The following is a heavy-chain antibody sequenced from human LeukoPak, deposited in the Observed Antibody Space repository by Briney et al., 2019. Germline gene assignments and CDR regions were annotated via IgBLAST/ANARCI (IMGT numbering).Heavy chain of an antibody. D-gene: IGHD5-12*01. CDR3: ASIVATTRDY. CDR2: ISSSGSTI. V-gene: IGHV3-48*03. Sequence: GGSLRLSCAASGFTFSSYEMNWVRQAPGKGLEWVSYISSSGSTINYADSVKGRFTISRDNAKSSLYLQMNSLRAEDTAVYYCASIVATTRDYWGQGTLVTVSS. J-gene: IGHJ4*02. CDR1: GFTFSSYE.